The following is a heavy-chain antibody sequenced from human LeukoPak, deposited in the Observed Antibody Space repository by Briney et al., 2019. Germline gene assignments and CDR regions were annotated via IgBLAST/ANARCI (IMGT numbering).Heavy chain of an antibody. CDR2: IIPIFGTA. V-gene: IGHV1-69*13. J-gene: IGHJ4*02. Sequence: ASVKVSCKASGGTFSSYAISWVRQAPGQGLEWMGGIIPIFGTANYAQKFQGRVTITADESTSTAYMELSSLRSEDTAVYYCARGGLDYGGNSPFDYWGQGTLVTVSS. CDR1: GGTFSSYA. CDR3: ARGGLDYGGNSPFDY. D-gene: IGHD4-23*01.